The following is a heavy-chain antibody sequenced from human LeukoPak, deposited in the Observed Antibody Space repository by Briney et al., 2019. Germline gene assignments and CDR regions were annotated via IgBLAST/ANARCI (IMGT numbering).Heavy chain of an antibody. D-gene: IGHD3-3*01. V-gene: IGHV4-39*07. CDR3: ARDYDFWSGYYQSPWFDP. CDR1: GGSISSSSYY. Sequence: SETLSLTCTVSGGSISSSSYYWGWIRQPPGKGLEWIGSIYYSGSTYYNPSLKSRVTISVDTSKNQFSLKLSSVTAADTAVYYCARDYDFWSGYYQSPWFDPWGQGTLVTVSS. CDR2: IYYSGST. J-gene: IGHJ5*02.